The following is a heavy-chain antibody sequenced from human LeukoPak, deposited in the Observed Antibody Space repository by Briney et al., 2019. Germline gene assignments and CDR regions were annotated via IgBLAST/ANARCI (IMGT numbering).Heavy chain of an antibody. D-gene: IGHD4-17*01. CDR1: GCTFSSYW. CDR2: IKQDGSEK. J-gene: IGHJ4*02. V-gene: IGHV3-7*05. Sequence: GGSLRLSCAASGCTFSSYWMSWVRQAPGKGLEWVANIKQDGSEKYYVDSVKGRFTISRDNAKNSLYLQMSSLRAEDTAVYYCARDPSVYGDYGAGDYWGQGTLVTVSS. CDR3: ARDPSVYGDYGAGDY.